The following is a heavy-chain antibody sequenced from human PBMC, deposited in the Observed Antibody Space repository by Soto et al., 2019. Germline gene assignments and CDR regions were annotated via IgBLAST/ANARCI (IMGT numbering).Heavy chain of an antibody. V-gene: IGHV1-69*02. Sequence: QVQLVQSGAEVKKPGSSVKVSCKTSGGTFSNYTFSWVRQAPGQGLEWMGRIIPILDIANYAQKFQGRVTITADKSTSTAYRELSSLRSEDTAVYYCARGVLKGGGTNWFDPWGQGSLVTVSS. J-gene: IGHJ5*02. CDR1: GGTFSNYT. CDR2: IIPILDIA. CDR3: ARGVLKGGGTNWFDP. D-gene: IGHD3-16*01.